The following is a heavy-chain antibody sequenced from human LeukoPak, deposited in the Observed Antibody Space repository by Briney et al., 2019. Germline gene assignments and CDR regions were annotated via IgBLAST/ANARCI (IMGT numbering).Heavy chain of an antibody. CDR1: GFTFSDYT. V-gene: IGHV3-21*01. D-gene: IGHD5-24*01. Sequence: KSGGSLRLSCAASGFTFSDYTMNWVRQAPGKGLEWVSSISSSSSYIYFANSVRGRFTIYRDNAKNSLYLQMNSPRAEDTAVYYCAKDSPSRTATTEVPVDYWGQGTLVTVSS. CDR3: AKDSPSRTATTEVPVDY. CDR2: ISSSSSYI. J-gene: IGHJ4*02.